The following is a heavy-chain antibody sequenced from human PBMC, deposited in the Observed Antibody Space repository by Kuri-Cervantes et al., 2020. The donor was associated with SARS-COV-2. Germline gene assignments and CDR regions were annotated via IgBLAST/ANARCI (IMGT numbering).Heavy chain of an antibody. D-gene: IGHD3-22*01. CDR1: GYIFSNFA. J-gene: IGHJ6*02. CDR3: ARGEGPMTTGGLDV. Sequence: GESLKISCSASGYIFSNFALHWVRQAPGKGLEWVAVIWYDASNRIYSDSVKGRFTISRDNSNNMAYLQMDSVRAGDTAVYYCARGEGPMTTGGLDVWGQGTTVTVSS. V-gene: IGHV3-33*01. CDR2: IWYDASNR.